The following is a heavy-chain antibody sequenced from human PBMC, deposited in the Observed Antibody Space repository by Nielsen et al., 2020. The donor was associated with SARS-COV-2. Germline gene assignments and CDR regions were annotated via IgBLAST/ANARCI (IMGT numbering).Heavy chain of an antibody. D-gene: IGHD3-10*01. Sequence: ASVKVSCKASGYTFTSDDINWVRQAAGRGLEWMGWMSPNSGNTDYAPKFQGRVTMTRDTSTSTVYIEVNSLRSEDTAVYYCARDLTSSPGERGILTLTWDYWGQGTLVTVSS. V-gene: IGHV1-8*01. CDR2: MSPNSGNT. J-gene: IGHJ4*02. CDR1: GYTFTSDD. CDR3: ARDLTSSPGERGILTLTWDY.